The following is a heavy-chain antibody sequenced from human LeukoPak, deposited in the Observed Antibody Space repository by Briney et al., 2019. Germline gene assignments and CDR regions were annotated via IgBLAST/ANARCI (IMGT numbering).Heavy chain of an antibody. CDR1: GYTFTSYG. CDR3: ARDVDITIFGVVIPLLDY. CDR2: ISAYNGNT. Sequence: ASVKVSCKASGYTFTSYGISWVRQAPGQGLEWMGWISAYNGNTNYAQKLQGSVTMTTDTSPSTAYMELRSPRSDDTAVYYCARDVDITIFGVVIPLLDYWGQGTLVTVSS. D-gene: IGHD3-3*01. J-gene: IGHJ4*02. V-gene: IGHV1-18*01.